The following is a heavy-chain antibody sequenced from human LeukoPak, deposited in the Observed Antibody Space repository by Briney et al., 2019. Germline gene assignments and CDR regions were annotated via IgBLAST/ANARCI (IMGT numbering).Heavy chain of an antibody. CDR1: GGSFSGYY. CDR3: ASWRHSPYYYYYGMDV. CDR2: INHSGST. D-gene: IGHD5-18*01. Sequence: SETLSLTCAVYGGSFSGYYWSWIRQPPGKGLEWIGEINHSGSTNYNPSLKSRVTISVDTSKNQFSLKLSSVTAADTAVYYCASWRHSPYYYYYGMDVWGQGTTVTVSS. V-gene: IGHV4-34*01. J-gene: IGHJ6*02.